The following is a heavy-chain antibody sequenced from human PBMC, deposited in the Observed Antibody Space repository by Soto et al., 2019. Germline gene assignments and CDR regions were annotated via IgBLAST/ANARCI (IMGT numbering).Heavy chain of an antibody. Sequence: SEKMSLTSTINSYSINSYYWRWLRQPPGKGLEWIGYIYYSGSTNYNPSLKSRVTISVDTSKNQFSLKLSSVTAADTAVYYCARGDYDFWSGPVNWFDPWGQG. J-gene: IGHJ5*02. CDR3: ARGDYDFWSGPVNWFDP. CDR1: SYSINSYY. D-gene: IGHD3-3*01. CDR2: IYYSGST. V-gene: IGHV4-59*01.